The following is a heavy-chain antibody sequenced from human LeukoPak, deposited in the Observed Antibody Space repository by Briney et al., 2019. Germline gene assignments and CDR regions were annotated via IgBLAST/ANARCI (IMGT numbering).Heavy chain of an antibody. CDR3: ARAPHYDYVWGSYRYKKGYYFDY. Sequence: SETLSLTCTGSGGSISSYYWSWIRQPPGKGLEWIGYIYYSGSTNYNPSLKSRVTISVDTSKNQFSLKLSSVTAADTAVYYCARAPHYDYVWGSYRYKKGYYFDYWGQGTLVTVSS. CDR1: GGSISSYY. CDR2: IYYSGST. D-gene: IGHD3-16*02. V-gene: IGHV4-59*01. J-gene: IGHJ4*02.